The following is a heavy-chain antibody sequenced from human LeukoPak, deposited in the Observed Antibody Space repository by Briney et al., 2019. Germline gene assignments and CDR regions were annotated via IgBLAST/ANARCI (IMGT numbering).Heavy chain of an antibody. J-gene: IGHJ4*02. V-gene: IGHV3-23*01. Sequence: GGSLRLSCAASGFTFSSNAMSWVRQAPGKGLEWVSAISGSGGSTYYADSVKGRFTISRDNSKNTLNLQMNSLRAEDTAVYYCAKDRASRDSSGYYSLFDYWGQGTLVTVSS. D-gene: IGHD3-22*01. CDR1: GFTFSSNA. CDR3: AKDRASRDSSGYYSLFDY. CDR2: ISGSGGST.